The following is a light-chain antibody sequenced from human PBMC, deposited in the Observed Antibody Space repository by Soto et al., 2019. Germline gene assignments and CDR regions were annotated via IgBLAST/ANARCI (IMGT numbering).Light chain of an antibody. CDR1: QSISTH. CDR2: AAS. V-gene: IGKV1-39*01. CDR3: QQSYTSWWT. J-gene: IGKJ1*01. Sequence: DIQMTQSPSSLSASVGDRVSITCRASQSISTHLSWYQQKPGKAPKLLIYAASSLQSWVPSRFTGSGSGTDFTLTISSLQPEEFATYYCQQSYTSWWTFGQGTKVEIK.